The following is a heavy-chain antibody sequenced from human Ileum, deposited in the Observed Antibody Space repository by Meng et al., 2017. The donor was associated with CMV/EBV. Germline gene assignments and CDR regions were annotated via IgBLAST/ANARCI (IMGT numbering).Heavy chain of an antibody. D-gene: IGHD1-14*01. CDR2: IHPSGST. V-gene: IGHV4-34*01. CDR1: DVSFSDFY. CDR3: ARGQDNHKGGVH. Sequence: QLWVAGLLKPSETLSLTCDVYDVSFSDFYWSWTRNLPGKGLEWIGEIHPSGSTHYNPSLESRVSISVHMSNNQFSLKVSSVTAADTAVYYCARGQDNHKGGVHWGQGTLVTVSS. J-gene: IGHJ4*02.